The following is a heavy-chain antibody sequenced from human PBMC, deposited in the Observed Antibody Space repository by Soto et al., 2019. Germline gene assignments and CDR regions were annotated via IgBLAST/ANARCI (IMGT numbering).Heavy chain of an antibody. D-gene: IGHD3-9*01. J-gene: IGHJ6*02. CDR1: GYTLTGYY. CDR2: INPNSGGT. CDR3: ARGILRYFGWPQPPNDYYYGMDV. V-gene: IGHV1-2*02. Sequence: GASVKVSCKASGYTLTGYYMHWVRQAPGQGLEWMGWINPNSGGTNYAQKFQGRVTMTRDTSISTAYMELSRLRSDDTAVYYCARGILRYFGWPQPPNDYYYGMDVWGQGTTVTVSS.